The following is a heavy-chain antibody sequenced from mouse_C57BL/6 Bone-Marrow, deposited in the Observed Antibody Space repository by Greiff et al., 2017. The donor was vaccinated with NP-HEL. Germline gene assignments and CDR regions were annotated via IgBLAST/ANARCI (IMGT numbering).Heavy chain of an antibody. J-gene: IGHJ1*03. D-gene: IGHD2-1*01. Sequence: VQLQQPGAELVKPGASVKMSCKASGYTFTSYWITWVKQRPGQGLEWIGDIYPGSGSTNYNEKFKSKATLTVDTSSSTAYMQLSSLTSEDSAVYYCARNYYGNYVSYWYFDVWGTGTTVTVSS. CDR2: IYPGSGST. CDR3: ARNYYGNYVSYWYFDV. V-gene: IGHV1-55*01. CDR1: GYTFTSYW.